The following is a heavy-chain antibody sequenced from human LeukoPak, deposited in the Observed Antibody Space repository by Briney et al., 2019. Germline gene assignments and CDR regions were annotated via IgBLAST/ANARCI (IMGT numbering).Heavy chain of an antibody. CDR1: GGSISSGGYY. CDR2: IYYSGST. D-gene: IGHD3-10*01. V-gene: IGHV4-31*03. CDR3: ARDHIRFGELLYPDIVATSDAFDI. Sequence: SETLSLTCTVSGGSISSGGYYWSWIRQHPGKGLEWIGYIYYSGSTYYNPSLKSRVTISVDTSKNQLSLKLSSVTAADTAVYYCARDHIRFGELLYPDIVATSDAFDIWGQGTMVTVSS. J-gene: IGHJ3*02.